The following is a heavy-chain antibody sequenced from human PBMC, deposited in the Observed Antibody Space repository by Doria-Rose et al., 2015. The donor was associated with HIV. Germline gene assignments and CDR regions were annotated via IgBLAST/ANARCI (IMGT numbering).Heavy chain of an antibody. CDR3: ARIKSSRWYHKYYFDF. Sequence: SGPVLVKPIETLTLTCTVSGVSLSSPGMGVSWIRQPPGKALEWLANIFTDDERSYKSSQMSRLTISRCTSKSQLVLTMTDVDPVDTATYYCARIKSSRWYHKYYFDFWGQGTLVIVSA. V-gene: IGHV2-26*01. CDR2: IFTDDER. CDR1: GVSLSSPGMG. D-gene: IGHD6-13*01. J-gene: IGHJ4*02.